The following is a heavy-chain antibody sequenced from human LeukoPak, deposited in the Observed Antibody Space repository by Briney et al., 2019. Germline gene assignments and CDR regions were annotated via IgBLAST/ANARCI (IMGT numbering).Heavy chain of an antibody. J-gene: IGHJ6*03. V-gene: IGHV1-8*03. CDR2: MNPNSGNT. CDR3: AREGGGIAAGGGYYYYMDV. D-gene: IGHD6-13*01. Sequence: GASVKVSCKASGYTFTSYDINWVRQATGQGLEWMGWMNPNSGNTGYAQKFQGRVTITRNTSISTAYMELSSLRSEDTAVYYCAREGGGIAAGGGYYYYMDVWGKGTTVTVSS. CDR1: GYTFTSYD.